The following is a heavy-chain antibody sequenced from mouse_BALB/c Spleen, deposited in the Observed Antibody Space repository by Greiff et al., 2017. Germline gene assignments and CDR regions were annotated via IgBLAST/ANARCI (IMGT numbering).Heavy chain of an antibody. CDR2: INSNGGST. Sequence: EVQGVESGGGLVQPGGSLKLSCAASGFTFSSYGMSWVRQTPDKRLELVATINSNGGSTYYPDSVKGRFTISRDNAKNTLYLQMSSLKSEDTAMYYCARDYRYYYAMDYWGQGTSVTVSS. CDR3: ARDYRYYYAMDY. V-gene: IGHV5-6-3*01. D-gene: IGHD2-14*01. CDR1: GFTFSSYG. J-gene: IGHJ4*01.